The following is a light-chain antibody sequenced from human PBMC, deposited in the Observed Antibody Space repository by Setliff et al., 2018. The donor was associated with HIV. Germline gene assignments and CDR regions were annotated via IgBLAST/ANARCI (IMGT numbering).Light chain of an antibody. V-gene: IGKV1-5*03. CDR3: QQYNTYWT. Sequence: DIQLTQSPSTLSASVGDRVTITCRASQSVSTWLAWYQQKPGKVPRLLIYGASNLESGVPSRFSGSGSGTEFTLTISSLQPDDFATYYCQQYNTYWTFGQGTKV. J-gene: IGKJ1*01. CDR1: QSVSTW. CDR2: GAS.